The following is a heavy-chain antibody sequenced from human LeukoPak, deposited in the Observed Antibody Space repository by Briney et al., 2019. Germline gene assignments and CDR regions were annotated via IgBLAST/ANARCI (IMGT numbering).Heavy chain of an antibody. V-gene: IGHV4-34*01. Sequence: SETLSLTCAVYGGSFSAYYWTWIRQPPGKGLEWIGEINHGGSTNYNPSLKSRVTISIDTSKNQFSLKLSSVTAADTAVYYCARDETYSSDWQSNHYYYYMDVWGKGTTVTVSS. J-gene: IGHJ6*03. D-gene: IGHD6-19*01. CDR2: INHGGST. CDR1: GGSFSAYY. CDR3: ARDETYSSDWQSNHYYYYMDV.